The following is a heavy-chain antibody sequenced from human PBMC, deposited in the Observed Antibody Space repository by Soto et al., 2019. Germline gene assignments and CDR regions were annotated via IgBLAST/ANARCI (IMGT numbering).Heavy chain of an antibody. J-gene: IGHJ6*02. Sequence: SETLSLTCTVSGGSISSYYWSWIRQPPGKGLEWIGYIYYSGSTNYNPSLKSRVTISVDTSKNQFSLKLSSVTAADTAVYYCARVHYYDILTGWPYYYGMDVWGQGTTVT. V-gene: IGHV4-59*01. CDR1: GGSISSYY. D-gene: IGHD3-9*01. CDR3: ARVHYYDILTGWPYYYGMDV. CDR2: IYYSGST.